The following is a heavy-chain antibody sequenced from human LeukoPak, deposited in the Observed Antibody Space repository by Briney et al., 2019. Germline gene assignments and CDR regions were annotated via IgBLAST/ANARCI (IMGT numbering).Heavy chain of an antibody. V-gene: IGHV3-33*06. D-gene: IGHD3-3*01. CDR2: IWYDGGNK. J-gene: IGHJ4*02. Sequence: GRSLRLSCAASGFTFSTCGMHWVRQAPGKGLEWVALIWYDGGNKFYADSVKGRFTISRDNSKNTLFLQMNTLRAEDTAIYYCAKDRHGVTSGGQGTLVTVSS. CDR1: GFTFSTCG. CDR3: AKDRHGVTS.